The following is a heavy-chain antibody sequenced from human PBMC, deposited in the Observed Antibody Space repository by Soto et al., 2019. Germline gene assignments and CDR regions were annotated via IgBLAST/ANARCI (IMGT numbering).Heavy chain of an antibody. CDR3: ARAGVGPGISGGWFAP. D-gene: IGHD3-3*01. V-gene: IGHV1-18*01. CDR2: ISAYNGNT. Sequence: QVQLVQSGAEVKKPGASVKVSCKASGYTFTNYGISWVRQAPGQGLEWMGWISAYNGNTNYAQKLQGRVTITTDTSTSTAYMELRSLRSDDTAVYYCARAGVGPGISGGWFAPWGQGTLVTVSS. J-gene: IGHJ5*02. CDR1: GYTFTNYG.